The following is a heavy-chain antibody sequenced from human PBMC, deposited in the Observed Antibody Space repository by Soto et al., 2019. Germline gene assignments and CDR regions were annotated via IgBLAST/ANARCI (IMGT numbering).Heavy chain of an antibody. Sequence: PXESLKISWKGSEYSFASYLLGWVRQMPGKGLEWMGIIYPGDSDTRYSPSFQGQVTISADKSISNAYLQWSSLKASDTAMYYCARMNENYDLRFDPWGQGTLVTVSS. J-gene: IGHJ5*02. V-gene: IGHV5-51*01. CDR2: IYPGDSDT. D-gene: IGHD3-3*01. CDR1: EYSFASYL. CDR3: ARMNENYDLRFDP.